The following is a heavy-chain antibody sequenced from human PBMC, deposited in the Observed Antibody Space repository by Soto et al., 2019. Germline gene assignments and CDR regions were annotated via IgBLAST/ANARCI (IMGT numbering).Heavy chain of an antibody. CDR2: INHSGST. CDR1: GGSFSGYY. V-gene: IGHV4-34*01. D-gene: IGHD3-10*01. J-gene: IGHJ4*02. Sequence: PSETLSLTCAVYGGSFSGYYWSWIRQPPGKGLEWIGEINHSGSTNYNPSLKSRVTISVDTSKNQFSLKLSSVTAADTAVYYCARERDERHYYGSGSRDFDYWGQGTLVNVSS. CDR3: ARERDERHYYGSGSRDFDY.